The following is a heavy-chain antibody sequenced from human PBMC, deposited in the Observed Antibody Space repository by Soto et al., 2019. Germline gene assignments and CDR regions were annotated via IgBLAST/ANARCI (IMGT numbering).Heavy chain of an antibody. D-gene: IGHD6-19*01. Sequence: PSQTLSLTCAISGDSVSSNSAAWNWIRQSPSRGLEWLGRTYYRSKWYNGYAVSVKSRITINPDTSKNQFSLQLNSVTPEDTAVYYCARRPYQWLSKTYAFDIWGQGTMVTVSS. J-gene: IGHJ3*02. CDR1: GDSVSSNSAA. CDR3: ARRPYQWLSKTYAFDI. V-gene: IGHV6-1*01. CDR2: TYYRSKWYN.